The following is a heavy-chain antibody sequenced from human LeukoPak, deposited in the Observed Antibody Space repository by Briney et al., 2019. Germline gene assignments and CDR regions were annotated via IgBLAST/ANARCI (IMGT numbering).Heavy chain of an antibody. CDR2: IYYSGST. J-gene: IGHJ5*02. Sequence: PSKTLSLTCTVSGGSISSSSYYWGWFRQPPGKGQEWIGSIYYSGSTYYNPSLKSRVTISVDTSKNQFSLKLSSVTAADTAVYYCARGSDPFLFDPWGQGALVTVSS. CDR3: ARGSDPFLFDP. CDR1: GGSISSSSYY. V-gene: IGHV4-39*01.